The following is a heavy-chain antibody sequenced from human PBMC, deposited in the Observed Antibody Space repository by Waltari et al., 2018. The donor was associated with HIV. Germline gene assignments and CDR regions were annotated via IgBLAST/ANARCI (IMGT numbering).Heavy chain of an antibody. CDR1: GFTVSNNY. CDR2: IYSGGST. D-gene: IGHD6-13*01. J-gene: IGHJ4*02. V-gene: IGHV3-53*02. CDR3: ARDWSSSYDY. Sequence: EVQLVETGGGLIQPGGSLRLSCAVSGFTVSNNYMSWVRQAPGKGLEWFSVIYSGGSTDYADSVKGRFTISRDNSKNTLYLQMNSLGAEDTAVYYCARDWSSSYDYWGQGTLVTVSS.